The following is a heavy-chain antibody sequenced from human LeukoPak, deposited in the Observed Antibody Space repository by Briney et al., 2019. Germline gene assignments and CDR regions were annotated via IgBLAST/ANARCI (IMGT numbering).Heavy chain of an antibody. CDR3: ARLTYYYDSSGNYFDY. CDR1: GGSMSSYY. V-gene: IGHV4-59*01. CDR2: VYYSGST. J-gene: IGHJ4*02. Sequence: SSETLSLTCTVSGGSMSSYYWSWVRQPPGKGLEWIGYVYYSGSTNYNPSLKSPVTISVNTSKNQFSLKLSSVTAADTAVYYCARLTYYYDSSGNYFDYWGQGTLVTVSS. D-gene: IGHD3-22*01.